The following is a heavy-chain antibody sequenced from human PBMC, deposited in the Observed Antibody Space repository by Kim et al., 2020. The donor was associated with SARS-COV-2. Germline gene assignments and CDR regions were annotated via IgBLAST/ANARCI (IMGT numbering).Heavy chain of an antibody. V-gene: IGHV1-2*06. CDR2: INPNSGVT. CDR3: ARDREAYCSGGTCYGMDV. CDR1: GYTFTGYY. D-gene: IGHD2-15*01. Sequence: ASVKVSCKASGYTFTGYYMHWVRQAPGQGLEWMGRINPNSGVTSYGQKFQGRVTMTRATSITTAYMELTSLRSDDTAVYYCARDREAYCSGGTCYGMDVWGQRTTVIVSS. J-gene: IGHJ6*02.